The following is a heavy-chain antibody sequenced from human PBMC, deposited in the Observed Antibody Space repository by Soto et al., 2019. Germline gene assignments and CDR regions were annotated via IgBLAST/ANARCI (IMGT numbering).Heavy chain of an antibody. D-gene: IGHD3-3*01. Sequence: SLRLSCAASGFTFDDYTMHWVRQAPGKGLEWVSLISWDGGSTYYADSVKGRFTISRDNSKNSLYLQMNSLRTEDTALYYCAKDIYGADYYDFWSGPSHYYYYGMDVWGQGTTVTVSS. CDR2: ISWDGGST. V-gene: IGHV3-43*01. CDR1: GFTFDDYT. CDR3: AKDIYGADYYDFWSGPSHYYYYGMDV. J-gene: IGHJ6*02.